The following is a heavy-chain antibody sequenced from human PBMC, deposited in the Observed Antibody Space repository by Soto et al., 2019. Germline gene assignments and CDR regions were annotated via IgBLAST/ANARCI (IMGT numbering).Heavy chain of an antibody. CDR1: GFTFTSSA. J-gene: IGHJ4*02. CDR3: VRIKLGSLKTFDY. D-gene: IGHD6-13*01. Sequence: PSVKVSCKASGFTFTSSAMQWVRQARGQRLEWIGWIVVGSGNTNYAQKFQERVTITRDMSTSTAYMELSSLRSEDTAVYYCVRIKLGSLKTFDYWGQGTLVTVSS. CDR2: IVVGSGNT. V-gene: IGHV1-58*02.